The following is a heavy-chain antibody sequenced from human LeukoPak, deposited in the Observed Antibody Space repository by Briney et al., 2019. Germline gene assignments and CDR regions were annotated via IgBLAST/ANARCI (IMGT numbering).Heavy chain of an antibody. J-gene: IGHJ4*02. CDR3: ARRPAYYDILAGYNPPDY. D-gene: IGHD3-9*01. V-gene: IGHV4-39*01. CDR2: IYYSGST. CDR1: GGSISSSSYY. Sequence: SETLSLTCTVSGGSISSSSYYWGWIRQPPGKGLVWIGSIYYSGSTCYNPSRKSRVTISTDTSKNPYSLNLSTVTAADTAVYYCARRPAYYDILAGYNPPDYWGQGTLVTVSS.